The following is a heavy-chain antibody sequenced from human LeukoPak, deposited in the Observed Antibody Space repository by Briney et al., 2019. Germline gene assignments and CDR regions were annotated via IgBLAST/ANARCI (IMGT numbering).Heavy chain of an antibody. Sequence: SETLSLTCTVSGGSIRSYYWSWIRQSPGEGLQWIGYIYYSGSTNYNPSLESRVTISVDTSKNQFSLKLTSVTAADTAVYYCARGGPTVRALSSFDCWGLGALVTVSS. CDR3: ARGGPTVRALSSFDC. V-gene: IGHV4-59*01. J-gene: IGHJ4*02. D-gene: IGHD4-17*01. CDR1: GGSIRSYY. CDR2: IYYSGST.